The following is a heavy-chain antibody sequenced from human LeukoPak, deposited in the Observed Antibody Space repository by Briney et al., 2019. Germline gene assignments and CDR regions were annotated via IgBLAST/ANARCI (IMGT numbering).Heavy chain of an antibody. V-gene: IGHV1-18*01. Sequence: ASVKVSCKASGGTFSSYAISWVRQAPGQGLEWMGWISAYNGNTNYAQKLQGRVTMTTDTSTSTAYMELRSLRSDDTAVYYCARSRFLPGIAAAAGDDFDYWGQGTLVTVSS. CDR3: ARSRFLPGIAAAAGDDFDY. CDR2: ISAYNGNT. CDR1: GGTFSSYA. D-gene: IGHD6-13*01. J-gene: IGHJ4*02.